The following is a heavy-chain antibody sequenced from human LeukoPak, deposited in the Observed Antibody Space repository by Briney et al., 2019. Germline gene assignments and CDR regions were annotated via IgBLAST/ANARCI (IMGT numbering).Heavy chain of an antibody. D-gene: IGHD5-24*01. CDR3: ARHRSGWLQSSFDY. CDR2: IYYSGSS. Sequence: SETLSLTCSVSGGSISSSSPYWGWIRQPPGKGLEWIGSIYYSGSSFDNPALKSRVTISVDTSKNQFSLKLSSVTAADTAVYYCARHRSGWLQSSFDYWGQGTLVTVSS. V-gene: IGHV4-39*01. CDR1: GGSISSSSPY. J-gene: IGHJ4*02.